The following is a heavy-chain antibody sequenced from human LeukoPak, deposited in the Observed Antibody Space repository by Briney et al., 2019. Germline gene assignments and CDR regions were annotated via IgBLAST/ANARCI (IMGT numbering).Heavy chain of an antibody. J-gene: IGHJ3*02. D-gene: IGHD6-19*01. CDR1: GFTFSSYA. CDR3: AKDEEQWLVHDAFDI. V-gene: IGHV3-23*01. Sequence: PGGSLRLSCAASGFTFSSYAMSWVRQAPGKGLEWVSAISGSGGSAYYADSVKGRFTISRDNSKNTLYLQMNSLRAEDTAVYYCAKDEEQWLVHDAFDIWGQGTMVTVSS. CDR2: ISGSGGSA.